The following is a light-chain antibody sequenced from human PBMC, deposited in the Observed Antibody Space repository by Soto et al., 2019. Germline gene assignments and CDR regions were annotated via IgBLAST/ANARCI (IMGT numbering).Light chain of an antibody. Sequence: ENVMTQSPATLSVSPGERATLSCRASQSVSSNLAWYQQKPGQAPRLLIYGASTRATGIPARFSGSGSGTEFTLTISSMQSEDFAVYYCQQYNDWPFPSWTFGQGTKVEIK. CDR3: QQYNDWPFPSWT. V-gene: IGKV3-15*01. CDR2: GAS. J-gene: IGKJ1*01. CDR1: QSVSSN.